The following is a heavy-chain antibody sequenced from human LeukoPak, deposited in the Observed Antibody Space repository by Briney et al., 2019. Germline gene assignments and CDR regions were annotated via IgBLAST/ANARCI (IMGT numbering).Heavy chain of an antibody. CDR2: FDPEDGET. Sequence: VVSVKVSCKVSGYTLTELSMHWVRQAPGKGLEWMGGFDPEDGETIYAQKFQGRVTMTEDTSTDTAYMELSSLRSEDTAVYYCATDRPGGDSSRYWGQGTLVTVSS. J-gene: IGHJ4*02. CDR3: ATDRPGGDSSRY. CDR1: GYTLTELS. D-gene: IGHD3-22*01. V-gene: IGHV1-24*01.